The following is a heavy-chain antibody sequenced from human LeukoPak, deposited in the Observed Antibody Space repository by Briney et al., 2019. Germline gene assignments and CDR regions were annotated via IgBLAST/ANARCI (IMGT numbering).Heavy chain of an antibody. Sequence: SVKVSCKASGYTFISYDINWVRQARGQRLEWIGWIVVGSGNTNYAQKFQERVTITRDMSTSTAYMELSSLRSEDTAVYYCAASIVGADDFDYWGQGTLVTVSS. CDR2: IVVGSGNT. J-gene: IGHJ4*02. V-gene: IGHV1-58*02. D-gene: IGHD1-26*01. CDR3: AASIVGADDFDY. CDR1: GYTFISYD.